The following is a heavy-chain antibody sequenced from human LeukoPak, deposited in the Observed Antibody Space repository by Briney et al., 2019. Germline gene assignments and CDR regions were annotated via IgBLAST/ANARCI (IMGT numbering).Heavy chain of an antibody. J-gene: IGHJ4*02. CDR2: IYWDDEK. V-gene: IGHV2-5*02. D-gene: IGHD5-24*01. Sequence: SGSTLVKPTQTLTLTCTFSGFSLTTNEVAVGWIRQPPGKALEWLALIYWDDEKRYRPSLKDRLTITKDTSKNQVVLTMTNMDPVDTGTYYCAHTRWTRGYFDYWGQGTLVTVSS. CDR1: GFSLTTNEVA. CDR3: AHTRWTRGYFDY.